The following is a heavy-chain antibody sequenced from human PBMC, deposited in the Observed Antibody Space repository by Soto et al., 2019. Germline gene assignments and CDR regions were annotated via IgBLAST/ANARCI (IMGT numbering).Heavy chain of an antibody. CDR3: ARFRYCSGGSCYSPLNDAFDF. J-gene: IGHJ3*01. Sequence: ASVKVSCKASGYTFSRYGSSWVRQSPGQGLEWMGWISPYNGNANYAQKLQVRFTMTTDTSTSTAYMELRSLRSDDTAVYYCARFRYCSGGSCYSPLNDAFDFWRQGTMGAASS. CDR2: ISPYNGNA. D-gene: IGHD2-15*01. V-gene: IGHV1-18*04. CDR1: GYTFSRYG.